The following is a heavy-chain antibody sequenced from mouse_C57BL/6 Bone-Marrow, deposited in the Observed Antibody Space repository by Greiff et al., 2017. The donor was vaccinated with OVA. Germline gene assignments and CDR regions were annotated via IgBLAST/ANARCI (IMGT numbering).Heavy chain of an antibody. CDR3: ARTPFYYYGSSFYFDY. D-gene: IGHD1-1*01. Sequence: EVQLQQSVAELVRPGASVKLSCTASGFNIKNTYMHWVKQRPEQGLEWIGRIDPANGNTKYAPKFQGKATITAYTSSNTAYLQLSSLTSEDTAIYYCARTPFYYYGSSFYFDYWGQGTTLTVSS. J-gene: IGHJ2*01. V-gene: IGHV14-3*01. CDR2: IDPANGNT. CDR1: GFNIKNTY.